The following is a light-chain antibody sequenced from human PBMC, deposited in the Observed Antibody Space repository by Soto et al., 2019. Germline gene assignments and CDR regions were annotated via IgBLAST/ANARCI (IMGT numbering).Light chain of an antibody. CDR2: KAF. Sequence: DIQMTQSPSTLSESVGDRVTITCRASQSISSWLAWYQQKPGKAPKLLIYKAFRLESRVPTRFNGTGSGTEFALTISSPQPDDFETCSCQKYKSYQPTFGQGTRVESK. V-gene: IGKV1-5*03. J-gene: IGKJ1*01. CDR1: QSISSW. CDR3: QKYKSYQPT.